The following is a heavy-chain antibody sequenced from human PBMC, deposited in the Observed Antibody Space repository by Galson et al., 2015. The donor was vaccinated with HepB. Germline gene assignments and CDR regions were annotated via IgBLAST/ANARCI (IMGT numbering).Heavy chain of an antibody. V-gene: IGHV3-21*05. J-gene: IGHJ3*02. D-gene: IGHD2-2*01. CDR1: GFTFSSYS. Sequence: SLRLSCAASGFTFSSYSMNWVRQAPGKGLEWVSYISSSSSYTNYADSVKGRFTISRDNAKNSLYLQMNSLRAEDTAVYYCARDPMYCSSTSCYPLNAFDIWGQGTMVTVSS. CDR3: ARDPMYCSSTSCYPLNAFDI. CDR2: ISSSSSYT.